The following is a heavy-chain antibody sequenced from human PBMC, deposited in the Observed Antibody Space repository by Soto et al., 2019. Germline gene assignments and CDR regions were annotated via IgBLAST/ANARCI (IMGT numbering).Heavy chain of an antibody. CDR2: IYSGGST. D-gene: IGHD3-16*01. Sequence: EVHLVESGGGLIQPGGSLRLSCAASGFSVSANYMSWVRQAPGKGLEWVSAIYSGGSTVYADSVKGRFTISRDNSKNTLYLQRNSLRAEDTAVYSCARASSRWGSDAAHWGQGTRVTVSP. CDR3: ARASSRWGSDAAH. V-gene: IGHV3-53*01. CDR1: GFSVSANY. J-gene: IGHJ4*02.